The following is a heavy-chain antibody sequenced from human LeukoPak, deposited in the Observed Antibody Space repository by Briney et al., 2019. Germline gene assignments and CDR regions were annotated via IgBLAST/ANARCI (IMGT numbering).Heavy chain of an antibody. V-gene: IGHV3-53*01. CDR1: GFTVSSNY. J-gene: IGHJ4*02. CDR2: MYTGGTT. Sequence: QPGRSLRLSCAASGFTVSSNYMSWVRQDPGKGRGWVSAMYTGGTTYYADSVMGRFTVSRDNSRNTVFLHRNSLRVDDTAVYYCAKDEATSGGGLASWGQGTLVTVSS. D-gene: IGHD3-16*01. CDR3: AKDEATSGGGLAS.